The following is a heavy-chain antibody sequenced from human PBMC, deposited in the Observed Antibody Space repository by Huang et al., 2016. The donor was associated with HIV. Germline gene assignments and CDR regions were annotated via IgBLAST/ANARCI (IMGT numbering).Heavy chain of an antibody. CDR3: AKDPYSSSWFDHFDY. D-gene: IGHD6-13*01. Sequence: EVQLLESGGGLVQPGGSLRLSCAASGFTFSSYAMRWVRRGPGKGLGWVSVSSGGGGSTYYADSVKGRFTISRDNSKNTLYLQMNSLRAEDAAVYYCAKDPYSSSWFDHFDYWGQGTLVTISS. V-gene: IGHV3-23*01. CDR1: GFTFSSYA. CDR2: SSGGGGST. J-gene: IGHJ4*02.